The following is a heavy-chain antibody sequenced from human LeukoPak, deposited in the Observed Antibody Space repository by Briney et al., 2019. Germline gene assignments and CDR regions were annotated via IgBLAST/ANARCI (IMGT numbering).Heavy chain of an antibody. Sequence: PGGSLRPSCAASGFTFSSYWMSWVRQAPGKGREWGANIKQEGSEKYYVDSVRGRFTISRDNAKNSLYLQMNSLRAEDTAVYYCARDNYDSSGYSAHQFAYWGKGTLVPVSS. CDR1: GFTFSSYW. V-gene: IGHV3-7*01. CDR3: ARDNYDSSGYSAHQFAY. D-gene: IGHD3-22*01. J-gene: IGHJ4*02. CDR2: IKQEGSEK.